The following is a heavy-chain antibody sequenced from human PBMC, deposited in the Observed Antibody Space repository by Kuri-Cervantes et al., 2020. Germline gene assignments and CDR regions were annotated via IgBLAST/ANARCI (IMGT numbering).Heavy chain of an antibody. Sequence: GESLKISCVASGFTFSNYWMHWVRQAPGKGLVWVSRISSGTIDADSVKGRFTISRDNSKNTLYLQMNSLRAEDTAIYYCTKERLAFDIWGQGTMVTVSS. CDR3: TKERLAFDI. V-gene: IGHV3-74*01. CDR2: ISSGT. D-gene: IGHD3-16*01. J-gene: IGHJ3*02. CDR1: GFTFSNYW.